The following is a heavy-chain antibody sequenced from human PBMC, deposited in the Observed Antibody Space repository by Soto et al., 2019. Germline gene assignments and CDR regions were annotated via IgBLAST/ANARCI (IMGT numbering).Heavy chain of an antibody. CDR3: ARVVMTTVPAAYYYGMDV. Sequence: QVQLVQSGAEVKKPGSSVTVSCKASGGTFSSYAISWVRQAPGQVLEWLERIIPFIGTAKYAQQFQGRVKITADDSTSTAYMALTSLSSEDTAVYYCARVVMTTVPAAYYYGMDVWGQGTTVTVSS. D-gene: IGHD4-4*01. V-gene: IGHV1-69*18. J-gene: IGHJ6*02. CDR2: IIPFIGTA. CDR1: GGTFSSYA.